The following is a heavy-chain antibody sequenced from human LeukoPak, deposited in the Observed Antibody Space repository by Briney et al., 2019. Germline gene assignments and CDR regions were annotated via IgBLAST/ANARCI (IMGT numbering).Heavy chain of an antibody. J-gene: IGHJ5*02. Sequence: SETLSLTCAVYGGSFSVYYWSWIRQPPGKGLEWIGEINHSGSTNYNPSLKSRVTISVDTSKNQFSLKLSSVTAADTAVYYCAMDLSIAVAGTGSYNCFDPWGQGTLVTVSS. D-gene: IGHD6-19*01. CDR2: INHSGST. V-gene: IGHV4-34*01. CDR1: GGSFSVYY. CDR3: AMDLSIAVAGTGSYNCFDP.